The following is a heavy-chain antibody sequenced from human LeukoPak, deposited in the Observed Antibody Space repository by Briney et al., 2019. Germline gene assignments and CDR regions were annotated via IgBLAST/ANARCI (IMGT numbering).Heavy chain of an antibody. J-gene: IGHJ5*02. D-gene: IGHD6-6*01. CDR3: ARGSSSSEGFDP. V-gene: IGHV1-24*01. CDR1: GYTLTELS. Sequence: ASVKVSCRVSGYTLTELSMHWVRQAPGKGLEWMGGFDPEDGETIYAQKFQGRVTMTEDTSTDTAYMELSSLRSDDTAVYYCARGSSSSEGFDPWGQGTLVTVSS. CDR2: FDPEDGET.